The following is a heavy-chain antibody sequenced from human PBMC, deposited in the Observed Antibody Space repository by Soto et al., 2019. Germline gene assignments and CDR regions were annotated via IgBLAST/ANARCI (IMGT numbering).Heavy chain of an antibody. CDR2: INPSGGST. D-gene: IGHD3-3*01. J-gene: IGHJ6*02. CDR1: VYTFTSYY. Sequence: GASVKASCKASVYTFTSYYMHCVRHSPGQWLEWMVIINPSGGSTIYAQKFQGRVTMTRDTSTSTVYMELSSLRSEDTAVYYCASFYEPAYDLYYYYYSGMEVWGQGTTVTVSS. V-gene: IGHV1-46*03. CDR3: ASFYEPAYDLYYYYYSGMEV.